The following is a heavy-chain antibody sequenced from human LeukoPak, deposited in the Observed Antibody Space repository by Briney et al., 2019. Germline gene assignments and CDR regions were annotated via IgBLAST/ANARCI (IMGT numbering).Heavy chain of an antibody. V-gene: IGHV1-2*02. CDR1: GYTFTGYY. CDR2: INSNSGDT. J-gene: IGHJ6*04. D-gene: IGHD4-17*01. Sequence: ASVKVSCKASGYTFTGYYLHWVRQAPGQGLEWMGWINSNSGDTNYAQKFQGRVTITADKSTSTAYMELSSLRSEDTAVYYCASVIGDYDYYYYGMDVWGKGTTVTVSS. CDR3: ASVIGDYDYYYYGMDV.